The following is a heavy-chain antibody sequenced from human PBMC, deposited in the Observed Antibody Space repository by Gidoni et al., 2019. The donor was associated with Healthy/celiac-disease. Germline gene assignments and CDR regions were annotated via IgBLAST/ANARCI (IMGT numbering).Heavy chain of an antibody. CDR2: IYYSGST. CDR3: ARGPTQSIVVVNKFDY. D-gene: IGHD3-22*01. CDR1: GGSLSSGGYY. Sequence: QVQLQESGPGLVKPSQTLSLTCTVSGGSLSSGGYYWSWIRQHPGKGLEWIGYIYYSGSTYYNPSLKSRVTISVETSKNQFSLKLSSVTAADTAVYYCARGPTQSIVVVNKFDYWGQGTLVTVSS. V-gene: IGHV4-31*03. J-gene: IGHJ4*02.